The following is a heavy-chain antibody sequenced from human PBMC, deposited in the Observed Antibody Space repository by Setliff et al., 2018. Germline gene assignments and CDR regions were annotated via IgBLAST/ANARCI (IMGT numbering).Heavy chain of an antibody. CDR3: ATDGPVLNGDYIS. CDR2: IYQNGIT. J-gene: IGHJ5*02. D-gene: IGHD3-10*01. V-gene: IGHV4-34*01. Sequence: SETLSLTCAVYGGSLRRYYWSWIRQSPGKGLEWIGTIYQNGITYYNPSVKSRVTISVDKSKNQFSLSLRSVTAADTAVYYCATDGPVLNGDYISWGQGTLVTVSS. CDR1: GGSLRRYY.